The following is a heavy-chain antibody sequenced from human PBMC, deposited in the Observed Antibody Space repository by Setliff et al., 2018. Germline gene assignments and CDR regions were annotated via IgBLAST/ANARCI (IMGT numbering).Heavy chain of an antibody. CDR2: IVPIFGTA. V-gene: IGHV1-69*13. Sequence: SVKVSCKASGGTFSSYGISWVRQAPGQGLEWMGGIVPIFGTANYAQKFQGRVTITADESTSTAYMELSSLRSEDTAVYYCARVSRTIVGARGFDYWGQGTLVTVSS. D-gene: IGHD1-26*01. CDR3: ARVSRTIVGARGFDY. CDR1: GGTFSSYG. J-gene: IGHJ4*02.